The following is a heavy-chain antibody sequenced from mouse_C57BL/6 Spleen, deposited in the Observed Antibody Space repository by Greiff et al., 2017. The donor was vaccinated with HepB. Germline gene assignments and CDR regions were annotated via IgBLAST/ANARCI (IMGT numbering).Heavy chain of an antibody. CDR3: ARGGGSSYSWYFDG. CDR2: IDPSDSET. V-gene: IGHV1-52*01. D-gene: IGHD1-1*01. J-gene: IGHJ1*03. CDR1: GYTFTSYW. Sequence: VQLQQPGAELVRPGSSVKLSCKASGYTFTSYWMHWVKQRPIQGLEWIGNIDPSDSETHYNQKFKDKATLTVDKSSSTAYMQLSSLTSEDSAVYYCARGGGSSYSWYFDGWGTGTTVTVSS.